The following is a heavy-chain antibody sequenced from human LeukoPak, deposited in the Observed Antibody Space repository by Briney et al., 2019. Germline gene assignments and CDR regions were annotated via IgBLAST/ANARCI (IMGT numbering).Heavy chain of an antibody. D-gene: IGHD2-15*01. Sequence: SETLSLTCTVSGGAISSSSHYWGWIRQPPGKGLEWIGSIYYSGSTYYNPSLKSRVTMSVDTSKNQFSLKLSSVTAADTAVYYCARHVAYCSGGTCYSTWYFDLWGRGTLVTVSS. CDR1: GGAISSSSHY. CDR3: ARHVAYCSGGTCYSTWYFDL. CDR2: IYYSGST. V-gene: IGHV4-39*01. J-gene: IGHJ2*01.